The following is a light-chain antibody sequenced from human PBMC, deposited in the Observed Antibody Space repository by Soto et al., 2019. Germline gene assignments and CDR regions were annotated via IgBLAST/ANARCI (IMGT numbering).Light chain of an antibody. V-gene: IGKV3-20*01. CDR3: QQYRGSPPRT. J-gene: IGKJ1*01. CDR1: QTIVSTY. CDR2: GTS. Sequence: EVVLTQSPGTLSLSPGERATLYCRTSQTIVSTYLAWYQHKAGQAPRLLMYGTSSRATGIPDRFSGSGSGTDFTLTISSVEPEDSAIYSCQQYRGSPPRTFGQGTKVEIK.